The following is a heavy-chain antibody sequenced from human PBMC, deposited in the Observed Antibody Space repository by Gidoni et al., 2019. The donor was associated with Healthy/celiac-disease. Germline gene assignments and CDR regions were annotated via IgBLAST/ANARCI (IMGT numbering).Heavy chain of an antibody. D-gene: IGHD5-12*01. CDR1: GGTFSSYA. Sequence: QVQLVQSGAEVKTPGSAVKVSCKASGGTFSSYAISWVPQAPGQGLEWLGGIIPIFGTANYAQQFHGRVTITADESTSTAYMELSSLRSEDTAVYYCARDRQSGYDLWGQGTLVTVSS. V-gene: IGHV1-69*01. J-gene: IGHJ4*02. CDR2: IIPIFGTA. CDR3: ARDRQSGYDL.